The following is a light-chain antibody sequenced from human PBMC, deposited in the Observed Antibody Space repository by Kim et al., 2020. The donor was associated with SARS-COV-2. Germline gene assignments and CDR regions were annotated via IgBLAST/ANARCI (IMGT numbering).Light chain of an antibody. V-gene: IGLV2-14*03. J-gene: IGLJ3*02. CDR2: DVS. Sequence: PGQSITISCTGTSSDVGGYNYVSWYQQHPGKAPQLMIYDVSNRPSGVSNRFSGSKSGNTASLTISGLQAEDEADYYCSSYTSSRGVFGGGTQLTVL. CDR3: SSYTSSRGV. CDR1: SSDVGGYNY.